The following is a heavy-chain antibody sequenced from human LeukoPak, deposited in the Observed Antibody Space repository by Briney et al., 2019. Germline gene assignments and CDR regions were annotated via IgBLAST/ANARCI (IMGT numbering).Heavy chain of an antibody. D-gene: IGHD3-10*01. Sequence: GASVKVSCKASGYTFTGYYMHWVRQAPGQGLEWMGWINPNSGGTNYAQKFQGRVTMTRDTSINTAYMELSRLRSDDTAVCYCAREEGEWFGELFLPFNYWGQGTLVTVSS. CDR2: INPNSGGT. CDR3: AREEGEWFGELFLPFNY. V-gene: IGHV1-2*02. J-gene: IGHJ4*02. CDR1: GYTFTGYY.